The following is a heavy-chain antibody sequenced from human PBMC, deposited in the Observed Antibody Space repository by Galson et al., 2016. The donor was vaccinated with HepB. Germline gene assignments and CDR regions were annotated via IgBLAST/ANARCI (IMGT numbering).Heavy chain of an antibody. CDR3: ARGPFTLGE. D-gene: IGHD3-16*01. CDR2: ISSIGTTI. Sequence: SLRLSCAASGFTFSSYEMNWVRQAPGKGLEWVSYISSIGTTIYYTDSVKGRFTISRDNAKSSLFLQMTSLTAEDTAVYYCARGPFTLGEWGQGTLVTVSS. J-gene: IGHJ4*02. V-gene: IGHV3-48*03. CDR1: GFTFSSYE.